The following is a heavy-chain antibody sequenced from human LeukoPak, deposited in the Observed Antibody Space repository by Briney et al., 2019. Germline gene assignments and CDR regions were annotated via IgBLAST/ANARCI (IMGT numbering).Heavy chain of an antibody. CDR1: GFTFSSYA. CDR3: VKGVATIVDAFDI. D-gene: IGHD5-12*01. V-gene: IGHV3-64D*06. CDR2: ISSNGGST. Sequence: PGGSLRLSCSASGFTFSSYAMHWVRQAPGKGLEYVSAISSNGGSTYYADSVKGRFTISRDNSKNTLYLQMSSLRAEDTAVYYCVKGVATIVDAFDIWGQGTTVTVSS. J-gene: IGHJ3*02.